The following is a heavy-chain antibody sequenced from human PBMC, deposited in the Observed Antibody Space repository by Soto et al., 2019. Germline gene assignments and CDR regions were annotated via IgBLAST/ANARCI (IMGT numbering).Heavy chain of an antibody. CDR2: IHSSSSWE. CDR3: VFDFWLVPTV. Sequence: EVQLVESGGGLVQPGGSLKLSCAASGFTFSTHSMNWVRQAPGRGLEWVSYIHSSSSWEVYADSMRCRFTVSRDNAKNSLYLQMSSLRAEDTAVYYCVFDFWLVPTVWGKGTTVTVSS. D-gene: IGHD3-3*01. J-gene: IGHJ6*04. CDR1: GFTFSTHS. V-gene: IGHV3-48*01.